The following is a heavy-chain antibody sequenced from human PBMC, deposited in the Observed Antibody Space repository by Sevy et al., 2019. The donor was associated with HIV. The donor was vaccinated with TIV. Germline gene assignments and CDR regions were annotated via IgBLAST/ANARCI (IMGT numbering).Heavy chain of an antibody. D-gene: IGHD3-3*01. CDR3: TRLFWSGYYPYFDY. J-gene: IGHJ4*02. CDR1: GFTFGDYA. Sequence: GGSLRLSCTASGFTFGDYAMSWFRQAPGKGLEWVGFIRSKAYGGTTEYAASVKGRFTISRDDSKSLAYLQMNSLKSEVTAVYYCTRLFWSGYYPYFDYWGQGTLVTVSS. V-gene: IGHV3-49*03. CDR2: IRSKAYGGTT.